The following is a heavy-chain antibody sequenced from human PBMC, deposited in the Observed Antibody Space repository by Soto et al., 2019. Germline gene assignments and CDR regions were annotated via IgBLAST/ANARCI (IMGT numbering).Heavy chain of an antibody. D-gene: IGHD4-4*01. V-gene: IGHV4-59*01. CDR3: VRATVAVTDFQH. Sequence: SETLSLTCSASGNSISSYYLSWLRPHQGKGLEWIGYIYGTGSTNYNPSLKSRVTMSIDTSKNQFSLKLSSVTPADTAVYYCVRATVAVTDFQHWGQGTLVIVSS. CDR1: GNSISSYY. CDR2: IYGTGST. J-gene: IGHJ1*01.